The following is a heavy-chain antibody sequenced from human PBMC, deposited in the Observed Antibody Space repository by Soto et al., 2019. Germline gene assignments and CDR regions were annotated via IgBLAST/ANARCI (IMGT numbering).Heavy chain of an antibody. CDR3: AKETTYETSSYSGMNV. Sequence: QVQLVESGGGVVQPGRSLRLSCAASGFTFSSYGMHWVRQAPGKGLEWLALISYDGSNKYYTDSVKGRFIISRDTAKNTLFLQMNNLRAEDTAVYYCAKETTYETSSYSGMNVWGQGTTVTVSS. CDR2: ISYDGSNK. J-gene: IGHJ6*02. CDR1: GFTFSSYG. D-gene: IGHD1-1*01. V-gene: IGHV3-30*18.